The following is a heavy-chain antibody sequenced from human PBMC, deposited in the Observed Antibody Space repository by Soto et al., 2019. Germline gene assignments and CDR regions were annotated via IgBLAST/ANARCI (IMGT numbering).Heavy chain of an antibody. CDR3: AREMYSSGWSTPPGPRPTSFFDY. D-gene: IGHD6-19*01. Sequence: GGSLRLSCAASGFTFSSYEMNWVRQAPGKGLEWVSYISSSGSTIYYADSVKGRFTISRDNAKNSLYLQMNSLRAEDTAVYYCAREMYSSGWSTPPGPRPTSFFDYWGQGTLVTVSS. V-gene: IGHV3-48*03. CDR2: ISSSGSTI. CDR1: GFTFSSYE. J-gene: IGHJ4*02.